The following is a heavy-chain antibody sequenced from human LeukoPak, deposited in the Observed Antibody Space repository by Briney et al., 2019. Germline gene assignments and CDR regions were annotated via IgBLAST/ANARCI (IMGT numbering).Heavy chain of an antibody. V-gene: IGHV4-34*01. CDR1: GGSLRAYY. Sequence: SETLSLTCAVYGGSLRAYYWTWIRQPPGKGLEWIGEINHGGSTNYNPSLKSRVTISIDTSKNQFSLNLSSVTAADTAEYYCARQEIGLRSFDPWGQGTLVTVSS. CDR3: ARQEIGLRSFDP. CDR2: INHGGST. J-gene: IGHJ5*02. D-gene: IGHD3/OR15-3a*01.